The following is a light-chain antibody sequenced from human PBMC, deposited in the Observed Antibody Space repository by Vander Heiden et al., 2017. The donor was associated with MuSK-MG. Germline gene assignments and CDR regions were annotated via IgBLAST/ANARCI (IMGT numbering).Light chain of an antibody. V-gene: IGLV2-14*01. CDR1: SSDVGGGPTY. Sequence: QSVLTQPASVSGSPGQSITISYPGSSSDVGGGPTYVSWYQHHSVKSLKLLIFEATSRPSGVADRFSGSKSGNTATLTISGGQAEDEADYYCSAYTTTGTVVFGGGTKVTVL. CDR3: SAYTTTGTVV. CDR2: EAT. J-gene: IGLJ2*01.